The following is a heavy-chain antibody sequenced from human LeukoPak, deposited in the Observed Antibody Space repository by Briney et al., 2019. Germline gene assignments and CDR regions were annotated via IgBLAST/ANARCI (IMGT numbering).Heavy chain of an antibody. Sequence: SETLSLTCTVSGGSISSYYWSWIRQPPGKGLEWIGYIYYSGSTNYNPSLKSRVTISVDTSKNQFSLKLSSVTAADTAVYYCARVAIISTSDYYYGMDVWGQGTTVTVSS. CDR1: GGSISSYY. J-gene: IGHJ6*02. V-gene: IGHV4-59*01. CDR2: IYYSGST. CDR3: ARVAIISTSDYYYGMDV. D-gene: IGHD3-9*01.